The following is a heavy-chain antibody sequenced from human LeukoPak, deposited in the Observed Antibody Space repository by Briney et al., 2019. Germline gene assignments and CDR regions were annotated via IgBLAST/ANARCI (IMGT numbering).Heavy chain of an antibody. CDR2: IYHSGRT. CDR3: ARVVTSSLYFFDY. V-gene: IGHV4-31*03. CDR1: GGSISSEGFY. Sequence: SETLSLTCSVSGGSISSEGFYWSWIRQHPGKGLEWIAYIYHSGRTYYNPSLKSRLTISVDTSKNQFSMSLRSVTATDTAVYYCARVVTSSLYFFDYWGQGTLVSVSS. J-gene: IGHJ4*02. D-gene: IGHD2-21*02.